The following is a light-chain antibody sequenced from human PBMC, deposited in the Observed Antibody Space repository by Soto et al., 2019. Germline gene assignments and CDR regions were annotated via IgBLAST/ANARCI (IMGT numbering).Light chain of an antibody. CDR2: DAS. CDR3: QQYGSSPLT. J-gene: IGKJ4*01. V-gene: IGKV3-20*01. CDR1: QSVSSNY. Sequence: EIVLTQSPGTLSLSPGERATLSCRASQSVSSNYLVWYQQKPGQAPRLLVFDASNRATGIPDRFSGSGSGTDFTLTISRQEPEDFAVYYCQQYGSSPLTFGGGTKVEIK.